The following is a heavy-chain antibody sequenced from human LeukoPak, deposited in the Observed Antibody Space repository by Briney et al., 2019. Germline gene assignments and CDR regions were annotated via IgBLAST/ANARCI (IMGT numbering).Heavy chain of an antibody. CDR3: ARGITTGAPY. V-gene: IGHV1-2*02. CDR2: VNPNSGGT. Sequence: ASVKVSCKASGYTLTGYYMHWVRQAPGQGLEWMGWVNPNSGGTNYAQKFQGRVTMTRDTSINTAYMDLSSLRSDDTAVYYCARGITTGAPYWGQGTLVTVSS. J-gene: IGHJ4*02. CDR1: GYTLTGYY. D-gene: IGHD1-1*01.